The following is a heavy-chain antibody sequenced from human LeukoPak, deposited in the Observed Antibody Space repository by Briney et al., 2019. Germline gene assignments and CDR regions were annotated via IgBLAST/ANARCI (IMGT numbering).Heavy chain of an antibody. CDR1: GFVFSIYT. V-gene: IGHV3-64*04. CDR2: ISGSGNGFSI. J-gene: IGHJ3*02. CDR3: ARDGAPPHYYDSSGLLSSDAFDI. D-gene: IGHD3-22*01. Sequence: GGSLRLSCSASGFVFSIYTMYWVRQTPGKGPEYVSTISGSGNGFSIYYADSVKGRFTISRDNSKNTLYLQMNSLRAEDTAVYYCARDGAPPHYYDSSGLLSSDAFDIWGQGTMVTVSS.